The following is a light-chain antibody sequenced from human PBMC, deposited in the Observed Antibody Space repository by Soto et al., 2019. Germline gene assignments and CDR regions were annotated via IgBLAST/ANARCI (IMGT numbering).Light chain of an antibody. V-gene: IGKV3-20*01. Sequence: EIVLTQSPGTLSLSPGERATLSCRASQSVSSSYLAWYQQKPGQAPRLLIYCASSRATGIPDRFSGSGSGTHFTLTISRLEPEDFAVYYCQQYGRSPPWTFGQGTKVEIK. CDR3: QQYGRSPPWT. CDR2: CAS. J-gene: IGKJ1*01. CDR1: QSVSSSY.